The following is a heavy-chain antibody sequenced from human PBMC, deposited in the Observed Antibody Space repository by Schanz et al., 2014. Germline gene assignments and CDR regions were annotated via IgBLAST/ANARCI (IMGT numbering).Heavy chain of an antibody. CDR1: GYSFTGYY. Sequence: QVQLVQSGVEVKKPGASVKVSCKASGYSFTGYYMNWVRQAPGQGLEWMGWINPSSGGTNYAQKFQGRVTMTRDTSISTAYMELSGLTSDDTAVYYCARGLVRYFHYWGQGTLVTVSS. CDR2: INPSSGGT. D-gene: IGHD2-21*01. J-gene: IGHJ4*02. V-gene: IGHV1-2*02. CDR3: ARGLVRYFHY.